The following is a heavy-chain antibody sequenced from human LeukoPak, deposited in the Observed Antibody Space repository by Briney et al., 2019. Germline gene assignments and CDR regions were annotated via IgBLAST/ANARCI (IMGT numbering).Heavy chain of an antibody. Sequence: PWESLTLSCAASGFTFSSYSMNWVRQAPGKGLEWVSYISSSSSTIYYADSVKGRFTISRDNAKNSLYLQMNSLGDEDTAVYYCARALRFGEIYWGQGTLVTVSS. CDR1: GFTFSSYS. J-gene: IGHJ4*02. V-gene: IGHV3-48*02. CDR3: ARALRFGEIY. D-gene: IGHD3-10*01. CDR2: ISSSSSTI.